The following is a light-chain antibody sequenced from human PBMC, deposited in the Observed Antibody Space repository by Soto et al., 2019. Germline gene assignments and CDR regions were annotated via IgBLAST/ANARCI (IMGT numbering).Light chain of an antibody. CDR2: DAS. Sequence: DIQMTQTPSSLSASVGDRVTITCQASQDINNCLNWYHQKPGKAPKLLIYDASNLETGVPSRFSGSGSGTDFTLTISSLQPEDVASYYCQNHNSAPITFGQGTRLEIK. CDR3: QNHNSAPIT. J-gene: IGKJ5*01. CDR1: QDINNC. V-gene: IGKV1-27*01.